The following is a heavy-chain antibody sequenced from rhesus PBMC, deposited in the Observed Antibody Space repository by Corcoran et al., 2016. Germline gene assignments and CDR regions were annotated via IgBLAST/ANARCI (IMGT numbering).Heavy chain of an antibody. CDR3: ARAQYEYSDYDGGLDC. V-gene: IGHV4-122*02. J-gene: IGHJ6*01. CDR1: GCSISSGYYY. D-gene: IGHD4-23*01. CDR2: ITDSGST. Sequence: QVQLQESGPGLVKPSETLSLTCAVSGCSISSGYYYSSWIRQPPGKGLAWLGYITDSGSTSDNPSIRCRVTVSRDTCKSQFSLRMGAVIAADTAVYYCARAQYEYSDYDGGLDCWGEGVVVTVSS.